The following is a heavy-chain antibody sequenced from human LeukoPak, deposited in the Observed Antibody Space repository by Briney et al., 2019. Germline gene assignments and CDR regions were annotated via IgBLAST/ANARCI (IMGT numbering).Heavy chain of an antibody. CDR3: ARLPGAPSWYFDL. CDR2: T. V-gene: IGHV5-51*01. D-gene: IGHD4/OR15-4a*01. Sequence: TRYSPSFQGQVTISADKSISTAYLQWSSLKASDTAMYYCARLPGAPSWYFDLWGRGTLVTVSS. J-gene: IGHJ2*01.